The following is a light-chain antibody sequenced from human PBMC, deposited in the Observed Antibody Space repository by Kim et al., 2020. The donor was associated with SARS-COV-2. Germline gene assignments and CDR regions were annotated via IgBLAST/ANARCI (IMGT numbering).Light chain of an antibody. CDR2: KAS. J-gene: IGKJ1*01. CDR1: QSVSSW. V-gene: IGKV1-5*03. Sequence: ASVGGRVTIPCRASQSVSSWLAWYQQKPGKAPKLLIHKASTLQSGVPSRFSGSGSGTEFILTISSLQPDDFATYYCQQYSSYSPAFGQGTKVDIK. CDR3: QQYSSYSPA.